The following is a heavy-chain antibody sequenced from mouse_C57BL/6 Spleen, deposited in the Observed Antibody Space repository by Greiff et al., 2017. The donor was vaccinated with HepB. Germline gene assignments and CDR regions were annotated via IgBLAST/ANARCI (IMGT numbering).Heavy chain of an antibody. Sequence: EVQLVESGGGLVKPGGSLKLSCAASGFTFSDYGMHWVRQAPEKGLEWVAYISSGSSTIYYADTVKGRFTISRDNAKNTLFLQMTSLRSEDTAMYYCARITTVVGHWYFDVWGTGTTVTVSS. V-gene: IGHV5-17*01. CDR3: ARITTVVGHWYFDV. CDR1: GFTFSDYG. D-gene: IGHD1-1*01. J-gene: IGHJ1*03. CDR2: ISSGSSTI.